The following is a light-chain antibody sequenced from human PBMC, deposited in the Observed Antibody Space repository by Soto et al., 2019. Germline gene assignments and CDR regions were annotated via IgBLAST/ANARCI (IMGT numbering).Light chain of an antibody. CDR3: QQRSNWLIT. CDR1: QSVSSN. V-gene: IGKV3-11*01. Sequence: EILITQSPATLSVSTGERATLSCRASQSVSSNLAWYQQKPGQAPRLLIYDASNRATGIPARFSGSGSGTDFTLTISSLEPEDFAVYYCQQRSNWLITFGQGTRLEIK. CDR2: DAS. J-gene: IGKJ5*01.